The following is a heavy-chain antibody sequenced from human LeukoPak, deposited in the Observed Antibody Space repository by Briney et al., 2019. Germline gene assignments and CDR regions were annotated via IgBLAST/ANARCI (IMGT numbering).Heavy chain of an antibody. CDR1: GFTFSSYE. J-gene: IGHJ4*02. CDR3: ARRLAYGDSADY. D-gene: IGHD4-17*01. V-gene: IGHV3-48*03. CDR2: ISSSGSTI. Sequence: GGSLRLSCAASGFTFSSYEMNWVRQAPGKGLEWVSYISSSGSTIYYADSVKGRFTISRDNAKNSLYLQMNSLRAEDTAVYYCARRLAYGDSADYWGQGTLVTVSS.